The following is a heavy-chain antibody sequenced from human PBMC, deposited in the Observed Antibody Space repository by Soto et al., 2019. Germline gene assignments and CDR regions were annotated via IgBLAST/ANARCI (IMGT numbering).Heavy chain of an antibody. CDR2: INPSGGST. Sequence: ASVEVSCKASGYTFTIYYMHWVRQAPGQGLEWMGIINPSGGSTSYAQKFQGRVTMTRDTSTSTVYMELSSLRSEDTAVYYCARDRPFNIVVVTALGADCDIWGQGTMVTVSS. D-gene: IGHD2-21*02. CDR3: ARDRPFNIVVVTALGADCDI. V-gene: IGHV1-46*01. J-gene: IGHJ3*02. CDR1: GYTFTIYY.